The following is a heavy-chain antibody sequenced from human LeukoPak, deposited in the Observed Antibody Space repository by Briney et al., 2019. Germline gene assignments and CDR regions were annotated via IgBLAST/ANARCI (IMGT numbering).Heavy chain of an antibody. Sequence: GGSLRLSCAASGFTFSSYDMHWVRQATGIGLEWVSAIGTAGDTYYPGSVKGRFTISRENAKNSLYLQMNSLRAGDTAVYYCARDLRFYGMDVWGQGTTVTVSS. CDR1: GFTFSSYD. V-gene: IGHV3-13*01. CDR3: ARDLRFYGMDV. J-gene: IGHJ6*02. CDR2: IGTAGDT. D-gene: IGHD5/OR15-5a*01.